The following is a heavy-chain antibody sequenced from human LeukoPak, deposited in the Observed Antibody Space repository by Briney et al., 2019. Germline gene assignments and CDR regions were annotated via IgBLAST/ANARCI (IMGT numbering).Heavy chain of an antibody. J-gene: IGHJ6*02. CDR2: IYYSGST. CDR1: GGSISSYY. D-gene: IGHD6-13*01. Sequence: PSETLSLTCTVSGGSISSYYWSWIRQPPGKGLEWIGYIYYSGSTNYNPSLKSRVTISVDTSKNQFSLKLSSVTAADTAVYYCARVTIAATLTDYYYYGMDVWGQGTTVTVSS. V-gene: IGHV4-59*01. CDR3: ARVTIAATLTDYYYYGMDV.